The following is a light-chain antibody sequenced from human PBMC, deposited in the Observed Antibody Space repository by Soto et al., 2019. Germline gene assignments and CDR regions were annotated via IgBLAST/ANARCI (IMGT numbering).Light chain of an antibody. CDR2: GAS. CDR1: QSVSSSY. V-gene: IGKV3-20*01. CDR3: QQYGGSPWT. Sequence: ENVLTQSPGTLSLSPGERATLSCRASQSVSSSYLAWYQQKPGQAPRLLIYGASSRATGIPDRFSGSGSGTDFTLTISRLEPEDFAVYYCQQYGGSPWTFGPGTKVEIK. J-gene: IGKJ1*01.